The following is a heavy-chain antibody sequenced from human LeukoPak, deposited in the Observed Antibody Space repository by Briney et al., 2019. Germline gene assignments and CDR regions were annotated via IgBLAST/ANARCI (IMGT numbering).Heavy chain of an antibody. CDR1: GFTFSSYS. D-gene: IGHD2-2*01. Sequence: PGGSLRLSCAASGFTFSSYSMNWVRQAPGKGLEWVSSISSSSSYIYYADSVKGRFTISRDNAKNSLYLQMNSLRAEDTAVYYCAREASVRYCSSTSCYYYYYMDVWGKGTTVTVSS. V-gene: IGHV3-21*01. CDR3: AREASVRYCSSTSCYYYYYMDV. CDR2: ISSSSSYI. J-gene: IGHJ6*03.